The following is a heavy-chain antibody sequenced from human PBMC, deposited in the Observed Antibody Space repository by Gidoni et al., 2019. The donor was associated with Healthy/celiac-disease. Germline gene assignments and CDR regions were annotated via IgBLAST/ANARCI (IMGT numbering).Heavy chain of an antibody. J-gene: IGHJ4*02. CDR1: GGSFSGYY. CDR3: ASPFSDYGDYKAFGY. CDR2: INHSGST. Sequence: QVQLQQWGAGLLKPSETLSLTCAVYGGSFSGYYWSWIRQPPGKGLEWIGEINHSGSTNYNPSLKSRVTISVDTSKNQFSLKLSSVTAADTAVYYCASPFSDYGDYKAFGYWGQGTLVTVSS. D-gene: IGHD4-17*01. V-gene: IGHV4-34*01.